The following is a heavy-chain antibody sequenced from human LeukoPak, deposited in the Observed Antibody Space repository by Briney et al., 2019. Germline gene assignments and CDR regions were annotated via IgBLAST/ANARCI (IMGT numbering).Heavy chain of an antibody. CDR1: GFTFDDYA. V-gene: IGHV3-9*01. CDR2: ISWNSGSI. Sequence: PGRSLRLSCAASGFTFDDYAMHWVRQAPGKGLEWVSGISWNSGSIGYADSVKGRFTISRDNAKNSLYLQMNSLRAEDTALYYCAKDIGEGIDYWGQGTLVTVSS. D-gene: IGHD3-10*01. CDR3: AKDIGEGIDY. J-gene: IGHJ4*02.